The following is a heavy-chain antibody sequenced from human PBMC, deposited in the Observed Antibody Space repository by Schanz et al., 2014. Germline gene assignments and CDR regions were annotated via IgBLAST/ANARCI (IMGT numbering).Heavy chain of an antibody. CDR1: GFTFSGSV. V-gene: IGHV3-NL1*01. Sequence: VQLVESGGGLVQPGGSLRLSCVASGFTFSGSVMHWVRQAPGKGLEWVSVIYSGGSTYYADSVKGRFTTSRDNSKNTLYLQMNSLRAEDTAVYYCAKDPYGMDVWGQGTTVTVSS. J-gene: IGHJ6*02. CDR3: AKDPYGMDV. CDR2: IYSGGST.